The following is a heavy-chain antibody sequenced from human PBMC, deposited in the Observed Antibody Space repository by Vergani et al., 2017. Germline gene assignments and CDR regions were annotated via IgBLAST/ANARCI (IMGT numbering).Heavy chain of an antibody. J-gene: IGHJ4*02. CDR2: SYWDDDK. D-gene: IGHD2-15*01. CDR1: GFSLSTSGMR. Sequence: QVTLKESGPALVKPTQTLTLTCTFSGFSLSTSGMRVSWIRQPPGKALEWLARSYWDDDKFYRTSLKTRLTISKDTSKNQVVLTMTNMDPVYTATYYAARNSVVVGSYFDYWDQGTLVTVSS. V-gene: IGHV2-70*04. CDR3: ARNSVVVGSYFDY.